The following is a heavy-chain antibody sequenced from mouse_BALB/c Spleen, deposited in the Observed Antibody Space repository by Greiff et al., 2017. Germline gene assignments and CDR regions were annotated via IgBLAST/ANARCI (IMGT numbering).Heavy chain of an antibody. CDR3: ARESEYYAMDY. CDR2: ISYSGST. CDR1: GYSITSDYA. V-gene: IGHV3-2*02. J-gene: IGHJ4*01. Sequence: VQLQQSGPGLVKPSQSLSLTCTVTGYSITSDYAWNWIRQFPGNKLEWMGYISYSGSTSYNPSLKSRISITRDTSKNQFFLQLNSVTTEDTATYYCARESEYYAMDYWGQGTSVTVSS.